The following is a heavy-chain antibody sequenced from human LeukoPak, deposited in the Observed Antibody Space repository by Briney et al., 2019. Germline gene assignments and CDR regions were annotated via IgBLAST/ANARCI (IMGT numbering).Heavy chain of an antibody. CDR3: AKLIGSSSDIG. J-gene: IGHJ4*02. Sequence: PGGSLRLSCAASGFTFSSYAMSWVRQAPGKGLEWVSAISGSGGSTYYADSVKGRFTISRDNSKNTLYLEMNSLRGEDTALYYCAKLIGSSSDIGWGRGTLVTVSS. CDR2: ISGSGGST. CDR1: GFTFSSYA. V-gene: IGHV3-23*01. D-gene: IGHD2-15*01.